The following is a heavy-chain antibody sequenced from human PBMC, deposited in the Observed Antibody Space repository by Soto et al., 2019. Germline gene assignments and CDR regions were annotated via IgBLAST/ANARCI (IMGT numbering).Heavy chain of an antibody. J-gene: IGHJ4*02. V-gene: IGHV4-59*01. CDR2: TYSSGST. D-gene: IGHD6-19*01. Sequence: SETLSLTCTVSGASIARYYWSWIRQPPGKGLEWIAFTYSSGSTNYNPSLKSRVSISVDTSKNQFSLRLTAVTAADTAVYYCARVDQWLGTYYFDYWGRGTLVTVSS. CDR1: GASIARYY. CDR3: ARVDQWLGTYYFDY.